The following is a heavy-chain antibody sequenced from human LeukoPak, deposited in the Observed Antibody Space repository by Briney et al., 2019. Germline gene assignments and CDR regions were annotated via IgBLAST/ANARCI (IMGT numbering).Heavy chain of an antibody. V-gene: IGHV3-23*01. CDR2: IRSSGGST. CDR1: GFTFSSYA. CDR3: AKVRFGESGDY. D-gene: IGHD3-10*01. Sequence: PGGSLRLSCAASGFTFSSYAMNWVRQAPGKGLEWVSAIRSSGGSTYYADSVKGRFTISSDNSKNTLYLQMSSLRAEDAAVYYCAKVRFGESGDYWGQGTLVTVSS. J-gene: IGHJ4*02.